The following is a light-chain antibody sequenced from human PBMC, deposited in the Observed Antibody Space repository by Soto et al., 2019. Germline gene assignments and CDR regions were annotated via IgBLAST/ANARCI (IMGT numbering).Light chain of an antibody. Sequence: QSALTQPASVSGSPGQSITVSCTGTSSDVGGYNYVSWYQQHPGKAPRLMIYDVTNRTSGVSNRFSGSKSGNTASLTISGLQDEDEADYYCSSYRRGSTYVFGTGTKVTVL. V-gene: IGLV2-14*01. CDR2: DVT. CDR1: SSDVGGYNY. CDR3: SSYRRGSTYV. J-gene: IGLJ1*01.